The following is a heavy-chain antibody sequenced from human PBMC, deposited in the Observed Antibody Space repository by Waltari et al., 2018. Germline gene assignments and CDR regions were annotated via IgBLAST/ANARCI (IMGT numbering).Heavy chain of an antibody. CDR2: IKQDGSAK. D-gene: IGHD3-9*01. CDR1: GFTFTYYW. Sequence: EVQLVDSGGGLVQPGGSLRLSCAASGFTFTYYWMSWVRQAPGKVPEWLANIKQDGSAKYYVDSLKGRFTISRDNAKNSLYLQMNSLTAEDTTVYYCARTIGGGAFDLWGQGTMVTVSS. J-gene: IGHJ3*01. CDR3: ARTIGGGAFDL. V-gene: IGHV3-7*01.